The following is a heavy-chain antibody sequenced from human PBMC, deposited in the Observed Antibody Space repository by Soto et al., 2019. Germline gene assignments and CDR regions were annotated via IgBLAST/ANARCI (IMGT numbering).Heavy chain of an antibody. CDR3: AKGKMWDYGSNSKTYFQH. D-gene: IGHD4-17*01. Sequence: QVSLVESGGGVVQPGGSLRLSCAASGFTFGNFAMHWIRQAPGKGPEWASVVSYEGNINYNLDSVKGRFTVSRDNSRNNLCLQMTRLRPEDTAVYYCAKGKMWDYGSNSKTYFQHWGPGTLVTVSS. CDR2: VSYEGNIN. J-gene: IGHJ1*01. CDR1: GFTFGNFA. V-gene: IGHV3-30*18.